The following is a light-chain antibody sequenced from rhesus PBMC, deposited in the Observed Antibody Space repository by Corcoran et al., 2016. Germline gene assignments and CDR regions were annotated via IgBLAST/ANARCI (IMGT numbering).Light chain of an antibody. CDR2: AAS. Sequence: DIQMTRSPSSLSASVGDKVTITCRARQGISSWLAWYQQKPGKAPKLLIYAASSLQSGVPSRFSGSGSGTDYTLTISSLQPEDFATYYCQQGYNTPWTFGQGTKVEIK. V-gene: IGKV1-18*01. CDR1: QGISSW. J-gene: IGKJ1*01. CDR3: QQGYNTPWT.